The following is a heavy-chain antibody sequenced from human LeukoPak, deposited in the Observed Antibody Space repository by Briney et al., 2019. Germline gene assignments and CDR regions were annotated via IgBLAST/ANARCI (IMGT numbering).Heavy chain of an antibody. Sequence: GGSLRLSCAASGFTFSSYAMSWVRQAPGKGLEWVSLISGSGDSTYYADSVKGRLTISRDNSKNTLYLQMNTLRAEDTALYYCANDFDYWGQGTLVTVSS. CDR2: ISGSGDST. CDR3: ANDFDY. V-gene: IGHV3-23*01. CDR1: GFTFSSYA. J-gene: IGHJ4*02.